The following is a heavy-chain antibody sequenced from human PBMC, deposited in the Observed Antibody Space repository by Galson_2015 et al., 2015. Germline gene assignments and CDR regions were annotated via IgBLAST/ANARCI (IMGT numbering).Heavy chain of an antibody. D-gene: IGHD3-22*01. V-gene: IGHV2-70*01. CDR2: IDWDDDK. Sequence: TQTLTLTCPFSGFSLSTSGMCVSWIRQPPGKALEWLALIDWDDDKYYSTSLKTRLTISKDTSKNQVVLTMTNMDPVDTATYYCARIRIGSGYYYLFDYWGQGTLVTVSS. J-gene: IGHJ4*02. CDR3: ARIRIGSGYYYLFDY. CDR1: GFSLSTSGMC.